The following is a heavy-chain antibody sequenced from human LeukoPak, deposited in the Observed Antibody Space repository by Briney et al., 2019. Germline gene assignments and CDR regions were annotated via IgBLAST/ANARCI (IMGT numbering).Heavy chain of an antibody. Sequence: PSETLSLTCTVSGGSISSSSYYWGWIRQPPGKGLEWIGSIYYSGSTYYNPSLKSRVTISVDTSKNQFSLKLSSVTAADTAVYYCASLGQFAMVRGVIIDYWGQGTLVTVSS. D-gene: IGHD3-10*01. CDR2: IYYSGST. V-gene: IGHV4-39*01. J-gene: IGHJ4*02. CDR3: ASLGQFAMVRGVIIDY. CDR1: GGSISSSSYY.